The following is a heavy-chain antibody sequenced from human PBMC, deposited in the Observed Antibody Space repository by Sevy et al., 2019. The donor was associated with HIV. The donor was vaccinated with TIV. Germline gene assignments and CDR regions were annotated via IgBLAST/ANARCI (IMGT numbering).Heavy chain of an antibody. Sequence: GESLKISCAASGFTFSSYSMNWVRQAPGKGLEWVSSISSSSSYIYYADSVKGRFTISRDNAKNSLYLQMNSLRAEDTAVYYWARLGPYGIGYWGQGTLVTVSS. D-gene: IGHD1-26*01. V-gene: IGHV3-21*01. CDR1: GFTFSSYS. CDR2: ISSSSSYI. J-gene: IGHJ4*02. CDR3: ARLGPYGIGY.